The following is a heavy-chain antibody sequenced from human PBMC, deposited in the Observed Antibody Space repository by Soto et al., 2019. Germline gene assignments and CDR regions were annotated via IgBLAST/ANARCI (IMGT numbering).Heavy chain of an antibody. CDR1: RGSVTSENW. D-gene: IGHD2-15*01. CDR2: VYHGGLT. V-gene: IGHV4-4*02. Sequence: QVQLQESGPGLVQPSGTLSLTCAVSRGSVTSENWWNWVRQPPGKGLEWIGEVYHGGLTNYNPSLRSRVTISLDRSRNHCFLELSFVTAADTAVYYGARSGGYFLDYWGHGTLAAVSS. CDR3: ARSGGYFLDY. J-gene: IGHJ4*01.